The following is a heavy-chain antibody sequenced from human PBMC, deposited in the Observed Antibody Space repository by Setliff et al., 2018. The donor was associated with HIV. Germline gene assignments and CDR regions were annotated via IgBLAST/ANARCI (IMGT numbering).Heavy chain of an antibody. CDR2: IYHRGST. D-gene: IGHD3-16*01. CDR3: ARGDPFTDFDS. V-gene: IGHV4-38-2*01. J-gene: IGHJ4*02. Sequence: SETLSLTCVVSGYSISSGYYWGWIRQPPGKGLEWIGSIYHRGSTHHNPSLKSRVTVSADTSKNQFSLKLTSVTAADTAVYYCARGDPFTDFDSWGQGTLVTVSS. CDR1: GYSISSGYY.